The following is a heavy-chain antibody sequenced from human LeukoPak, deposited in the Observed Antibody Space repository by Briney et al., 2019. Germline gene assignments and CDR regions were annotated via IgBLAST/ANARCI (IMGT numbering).Heavy chain of an antibody. J-gene: IGHJ4*02. V-gene: IGHV4-39*01. CDR3: AKGSTYSGSLIDY. D-gene: IGHD1-26*01. CDR1: GGSISSSSYY. CDR2: IFYSGST. Sequence: SETLSLTCTVSGGSISSSSYYWGWIRQPPGKGLEWIGSIFYSGSTYYNPSLKSRVTTSVDTSKNQFSLKLSSVTAADTAVYYCAKGSTYSGSLIDYWGQGTLVTVSS.